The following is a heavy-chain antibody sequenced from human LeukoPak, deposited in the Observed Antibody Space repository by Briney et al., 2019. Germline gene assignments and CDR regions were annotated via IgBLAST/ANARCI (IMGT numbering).Heavy chain of an antibody. D-gene: IGHD4-17*01. Sequence: GGSLRLSCAASGFTVSNNYMNWVRQAPGKGLEWVSLIYSGGSTHYADSVKGRFTISRDNSKNTLYLQMNSLRAEDTAVYYCAREPRANGDFDPWGQGTLVTVSS. J-gene: IGHJ5*02. CDR1: GFTVSNNY. V-gene: IGHV3-53*01. CDR3: AREPRANGDFDP. CDR2: IYSGGST.